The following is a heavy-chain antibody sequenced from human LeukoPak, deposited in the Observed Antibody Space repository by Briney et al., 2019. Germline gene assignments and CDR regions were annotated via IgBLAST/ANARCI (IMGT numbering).Heavy chain of an antibody. CDR1: GFTFSTYW. CDR2: INGDGGSS. J-gene: IGHJ6*02. CDR3: TRDPGMDV. V-gene: IGHV3-74*01. Sequence: GRSLRLSCAASGFTFSTYWMDWVRQSPGRGLVWVSRINGDGGSSTYADSVKGRFTISRDNAKNTMCIQMNSVRTEDTAVYYCTRDPGMDVWGQGATVTVS.